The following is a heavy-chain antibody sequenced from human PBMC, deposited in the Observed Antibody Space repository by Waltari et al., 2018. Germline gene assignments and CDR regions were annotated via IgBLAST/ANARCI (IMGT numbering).Heavy chain of an antibody. CDR1: GGTFSSYT. Sequence: QVQLVQSGAEVKKPGSSVKVSCKASGGTFSSYTISWVRQAPGQGLEWMGRTNPNLGIANDAQKFKGRVTSTADKATSTAYMELSSLRSEDTAVYYCARDQYDSSGYHAEFDYWGQGTLVTVSS. CDR2: TNPNLGIA. V-gene: IGHV1-69*08. CDR3: ARDQYDSSGYHAEFDY. D-gene: IGHD3-22*01. J-gene: IGHJ4*02.